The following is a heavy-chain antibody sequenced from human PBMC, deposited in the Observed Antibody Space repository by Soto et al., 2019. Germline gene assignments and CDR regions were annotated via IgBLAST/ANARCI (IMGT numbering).Heavy chain of an antibody. Sequence: QVQLVQSGAEVKKPGSSVKVSCKASGGTFSSYAISWVRQAPGQGLEWMGGIIPIFGTANYAQKFQGRVTITADKSTSTAYIELSSLRSEDTAVYYCARWSGSYYPLYYYYGMDVWGQGTTVTVSS. CDR2: IIPIFGTA. V-gene: IGHV1-69*06. CDR3: ARWSGSYYPLYYYYGMDV. CDR1: GGTFSSYA. J-gene: IGHJ6*02. D-gene: IGHD1-26*01.